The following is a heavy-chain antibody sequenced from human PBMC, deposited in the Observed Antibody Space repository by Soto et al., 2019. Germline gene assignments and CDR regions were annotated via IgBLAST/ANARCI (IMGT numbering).Heavy chain of an antibody. J-gene: IGHJ4*02. CDR1: GYTFTSYY. CDR2: INPSGGFT. V-gene: IGHV1-46*01. CDR3: ARDWRDYDILTGLDY. Sequence: ASVKVSCKASGYTFTSYYMHWVRQAPGQGLEWMGIINPSGGFTSYTQNFQGRVTMTRHTSTSTVFMELSSLRSEDTAVYYCARDWRDYDILTGLDYWGQGTLVTVSS. D-gene: IGHD3-9*01.